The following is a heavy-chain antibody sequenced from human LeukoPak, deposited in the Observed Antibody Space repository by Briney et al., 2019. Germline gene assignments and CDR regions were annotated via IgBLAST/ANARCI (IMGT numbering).Heavy chain of an antibody. CDR2: INSDGSST. CDR1: GFTFSSYW. CDR3: ARRTGYPYYYYYMDV. Sequence: GGSLRLSCAASGFTFSSYWMHWVRQAPGKGLVWVSRINSDGSSTSYADSVKGRFTISRDNAKNTLYLQMNSLRAEDTAVYYCARRTGYPYYYYYMDVWGKGTTVTVPS. V-gene: IGHV3-74*01. D-gene: IGHD1-1*01. J-gene: IGHJ6*03.